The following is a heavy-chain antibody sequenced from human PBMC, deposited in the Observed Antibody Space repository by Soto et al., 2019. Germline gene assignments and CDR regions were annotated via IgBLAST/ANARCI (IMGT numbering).Heavy chain of an antibody. J-gene: IGHJ3*02. CDR2: ISWNSGSI. D-gene: IGHD6-19*01. V-gene: IGHV3-9*01. CDR1: GFTFDDYA. CDR3: AKDMWLVRGGAFDI. Sequence: SLRLSCAATGFTFDDYAMHWVRQAPGKGLEWVSGISWNSGSIGYADSVKGRFTISRDNAKNSLYLQMNSLRAEDTALYYCAKDMWLVRGGAFDIWGQGTMVTVSS.